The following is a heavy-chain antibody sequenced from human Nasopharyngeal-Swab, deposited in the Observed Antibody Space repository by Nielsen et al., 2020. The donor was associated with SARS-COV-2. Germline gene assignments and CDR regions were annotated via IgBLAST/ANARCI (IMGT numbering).Heavy chain of an antibody. CDR2: ISSTTPYI. CDR1: GFTFSGYT. V-gene: IGHV3-21*04. CDR3: TTGGDRMIAEWLS. J-gene: IGHJ5*02. Sequence: GESLKISCVASGFTFSGYTMNWVRQAPGKGLEWISSISSTTPYIYYADSVKGRFTISRDNAKNSLYLQMNSLKTEDTAVYYCTTGGDRMIAEWLSWGQGTLVTVSS. D-gene: IGHD6-19*01.